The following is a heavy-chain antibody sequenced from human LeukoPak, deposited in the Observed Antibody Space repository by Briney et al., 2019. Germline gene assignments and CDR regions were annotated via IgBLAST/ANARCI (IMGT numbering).Heavy chain of an antibody. D-gene: IGHD5-12*01. CDR3: AKALGSIVVTTTDY. Sequence: GGSLRLSCAASGFTFTSYAMSWVRQAPGKGQEWVSAISSSGGTTYYADSVKGRFTISRDNSKNTLYMQMHSLRAEDTAVYYCAKALGSIVVTTTDYWGQGTLVTVSS. J-gene: IGHJ4*02. V-gene: IGHV3-23*01. CDR1: GFTFTSYA. CDR2: ISSSGGTT.